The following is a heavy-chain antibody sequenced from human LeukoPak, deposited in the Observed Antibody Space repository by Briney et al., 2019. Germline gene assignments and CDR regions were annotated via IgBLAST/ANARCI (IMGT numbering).Heavy chain of an antibody. CDR3: ARVNRESYTADEAFDI. V-gene: IGHV3-30*12. Sequence: PGGSLRLSCAASGFAFSTYVMHRVRQAPGKGPEWVALIYYDGHTEYYADSVKGRFTIARDNSRDTLYLQMNSLRAEDTAVYYCARVNRESYTADEAFDIWGQGTMVTVSS. CDR2: IYYDGHTE. D-gene: IGHD3-16*01. J-gene: IGHJ3*02. CDR1: GFAFSTYV.